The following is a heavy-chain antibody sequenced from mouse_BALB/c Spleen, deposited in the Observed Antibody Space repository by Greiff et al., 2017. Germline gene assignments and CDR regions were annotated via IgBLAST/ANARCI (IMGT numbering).Heavy chain of an antibody. CDR3: TRWSDGDYDY. CDR1: GYTFTSYS. CDR2: INPSNGGT. D-gene: IGHD2-13*01. V-gene: IGHV1S81*02. J-gene: IGHJ2*01. Sequence: QVTLKVSGAELVKPGASVKLSCKASGYTFTSYSMYWVKQRPGQGLEWIGEINPSNGGTNFNEKFKSKATLTVDKSSSTAYMQLSSLTSEDSAVYYCTRWSDGDYDYWGQGTTLTVSS.